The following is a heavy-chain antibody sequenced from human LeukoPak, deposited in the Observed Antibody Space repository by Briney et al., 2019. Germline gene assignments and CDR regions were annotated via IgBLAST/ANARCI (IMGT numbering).Heavy chain of an antibody. CDR3: ARKRERGLPFDY. CDR2: IYWDDDK. Sequence: SGPTLVNPTQTLTLTCTFSGFSLSTSGVGVGWIRQPPGKALEWLALIYWDDDKRYSPSLKSTLTITKDTSKNQVVLTMTNMDPVDTATYYCARKRERGLPFDYWGQGTLVTVSP. D-gene: IGHD3-16*01. CDR1: GFSLSTSGVG. V-gene: IGHV2-5*02. J-gene: IGHJ4*02.